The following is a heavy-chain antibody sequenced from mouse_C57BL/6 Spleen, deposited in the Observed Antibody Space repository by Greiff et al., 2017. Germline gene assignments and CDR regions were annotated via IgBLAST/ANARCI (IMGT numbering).Heavy chain of an antibody. Sequence: VQLQQSGAELVKPGASVKMSCKASGYTFTSYWITWVKQRPGQGLEWIGDIYPGSGSTNYNEKFKSKATLTVDTSSSTAYMQLSSLTSEDSAVYYCARYLLSLYYFDYWGQGTTLTVSS. CDR1: GYTFTSYW. V-gene: IGHV1-55*01. J-gene: IGHJ2*01. D-gene: IGHD2-1*01. CDR2: IYPGSGST. CDR3: ARYLLSLYYFDY.